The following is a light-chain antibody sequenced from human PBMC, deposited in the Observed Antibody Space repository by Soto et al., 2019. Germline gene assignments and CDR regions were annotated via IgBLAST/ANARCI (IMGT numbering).Light chain of an antibody. CDR3: QQSFGIPFT. CDR2: SAS. CDR1: QIISSH. V-gene: IGKV1-39*01. J-gene: IGKJ3*01. Sequence: DIQMTQSPSSLSASVGDRVSITCRASQIISSHLNWYQQKPGKAPNLLIYSASTLQNGLPSRFSASGSGTHFTLTITSLQPEDFATYYCQQSFGIPFTFGPGTKVAVK.